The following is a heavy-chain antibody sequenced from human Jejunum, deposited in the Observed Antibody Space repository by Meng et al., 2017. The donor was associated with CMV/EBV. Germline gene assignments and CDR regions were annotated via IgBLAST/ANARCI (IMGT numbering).Heavy chain of an antibody. D-gene: IGHD3-16*01. J-gene: IGHJ4*02. CDR1: GGTFSNDG. CDR3: ATGSNAFVLLDS. Sequence: KAAGGTFSNDGNNWVRKAPGQGLEWIGGFIPLFESPSYAQKLQGRVTVTTDESTRTAYMDLRSLRAEDTAVYYCATGSNAFVLLDSWGQGTQVTVSS. V-gene: IGHV1-69*05. CDR2: FIPLFESP.